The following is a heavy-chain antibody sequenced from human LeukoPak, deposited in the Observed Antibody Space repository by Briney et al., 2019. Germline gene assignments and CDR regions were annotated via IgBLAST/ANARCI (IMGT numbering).Heavy chain of an antibody. Sequence: SVKVSCKASGGTFSSYAISWVRQAPGQGLEWMGGIIPIFGTANYAQKFQGRVTITADESTSTAYMELSSLRSEDTAVYYCARDRVVPAAPYRDYYGMDVWGQGTTVTVSS. V-gene: IGHV1-69*13. D-gene: IGHD2-2*01. J-gene: IGHJ6*02. CDR3: ARDRVVPAAPYRDYYGMDV. CDR2: IIPIFGTA. CDR1: GGTFSSYA.